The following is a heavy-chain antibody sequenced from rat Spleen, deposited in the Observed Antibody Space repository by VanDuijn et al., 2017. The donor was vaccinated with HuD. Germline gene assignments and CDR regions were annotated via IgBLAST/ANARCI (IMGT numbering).Heavy chain of an antibody. CDR3: ASFSGGPFAY. J-gene: IGHJ3*01. Sequence: EVQLVESGGGLVQPGRSLKLSCVASGFTFSNYDMAWVRQAPKKGLEWVASISYEGSGTYYGDSVKGRFTVSRENAKSTLYLQMNSLRSEDTATYYCASFSGGPFAYWGQGTLVTVSS. CDR2: ISYEGSGT. D-gene: IGHD4-3*01. V-gene: IGHV5-22*01. CDR1: GFTFSNYD.